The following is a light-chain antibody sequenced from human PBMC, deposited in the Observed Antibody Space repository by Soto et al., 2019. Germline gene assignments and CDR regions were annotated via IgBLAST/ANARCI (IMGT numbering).Light chain of an antibody. V-gene: IGKV3-20*01. J-gene: IGKJ1*01. CDR2: GAS. CDR3: QQYGSSRT. Sequence: EIVLTQSPGTLSLSPGERATLSCRASQSVSSSYLAWYQQKPGQAPRLLIYGASSRATGIPDRFSGSGSGKDFPLTSSRVDAEVFAVYYCQQYGSSRTFGQGTKVEIK. CDR1: QSVSSSY.